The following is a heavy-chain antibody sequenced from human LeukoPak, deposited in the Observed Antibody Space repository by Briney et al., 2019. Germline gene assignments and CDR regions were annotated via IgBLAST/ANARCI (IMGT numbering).Heavy chain of an antibody. Sequence: SETLSLTCTVSGGSVSSGSYYWSWIRQPPGKGLEWIGYIYYSGSTNYNPSLKSRVTISVDTSKNQFSLKLSSVTAADTAVYYCARGRRGHYDSSGYYYDYWGQGTLVTVSS. CDR2: IYYSGST. CDR3: ARGRRGHYDSSGYYYDY. CDR1: GGSVSSGSYY. J-gene: IGHJ4*02. V-gene: IGHV4-61*01. D-gene: IGHD3-22*01.